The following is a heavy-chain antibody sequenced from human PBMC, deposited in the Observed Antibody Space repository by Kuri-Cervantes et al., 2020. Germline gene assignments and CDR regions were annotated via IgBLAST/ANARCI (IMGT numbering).Heavy chain of an antibody. J-gene: IGHJ4*02. Sequence: GESLKISCAASGFTFSSYAMSWVRQAPGKGLEWVSAISGSGGSTYYADSVKGRFTTSRDNSKNTLYLQMNSLRAEDTAVYYCAKDSGYCSGGSCPGHYWGQGTLVTISS. CDR3: AKDSGYCSGGSCPGHY. V-gene: IGHV3-23*01. D-gene: IGHD2-15*01. CDR2: ISGSGGST. CDR1: GFTFSSYA.